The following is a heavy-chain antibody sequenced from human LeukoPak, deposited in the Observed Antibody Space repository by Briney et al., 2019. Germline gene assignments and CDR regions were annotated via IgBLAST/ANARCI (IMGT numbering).Heavy chain of an antibody. CDR1: GGSINNNNW. CDR3: ARGGGTPTTVVTPFDY. CDR2: IFRSGST. J-gene: IGHJ4*02. Sequence: SGTLSLTCAVSGGSINNNNWWSWVRQPPGKGLEWIGEIFRSGSTNYSPSLRSRVTISVDKSKNQFSLKLNSVTAADTAVYYCARGGGTPTTVVTPFDYWGQGTLVTVSS. V-gene: IGHV4-4*02. D-gene: IGHD4-23*01.